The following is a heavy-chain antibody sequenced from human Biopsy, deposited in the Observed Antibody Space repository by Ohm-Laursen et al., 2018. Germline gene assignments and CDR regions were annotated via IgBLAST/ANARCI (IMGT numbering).Heavy chain of an antibody. D-gene: IGHD3-22*01. V-gene: IGHV4-59*12. CDR1: GGSISSNY. Sequence: SQTLSLTCNVSGGSISSNYWSWIRQPPGKGLEWIGYINDNGNTNYNPSLKSRVTISVDTSMNQFSQKLKSVTAADTALYFCARHFYDNFGPTPFDAFDLWGQGTLVTVSP. CDR3: ARHFYDNFGPTPFDAFDL. J-gene: IGHJ3*01. CDR2: INDNGNT.